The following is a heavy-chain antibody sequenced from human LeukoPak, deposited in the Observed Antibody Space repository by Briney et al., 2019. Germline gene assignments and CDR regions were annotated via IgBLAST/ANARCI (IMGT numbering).Heavy chain of an antibody. Sequence: GGFLRLSCAASGFTFSSYSMNWVRQAPGKGLEWVSSISSSSSYIYYADSVKGRFTISGDNSKNTLFLQMNSLRAEDTAVYYCAHGAMYQLDYWGQGTLVIVSS. D-gene: IGHD2-2*01. CDR1: GFTFSSYS. J-gene: IGHJ4*02. CDR3: AHGAMYQLDY. CDR2: ISSSSSYI. V-gene: IGHV3-21*04.